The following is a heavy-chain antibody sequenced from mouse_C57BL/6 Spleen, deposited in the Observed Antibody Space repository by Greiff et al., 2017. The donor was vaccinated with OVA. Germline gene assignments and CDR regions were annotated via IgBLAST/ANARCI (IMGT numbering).Heavy chain of an antibody. Sequence: EVMLVESGAELVRPGASVKLSCTASGFNIKDDYMHWVKQRPEQGLEWIGWIDPENGDTEYASKFQGKATITADTSSNTAYLQLSSLTSEDTAVYYCTTFAYYFDYWGQGTTLTVSS. J-gene: IGHJ2*01. CDR1: GFNIKDDY. CDR3: TTFAYYFDY. V-gene: IGHV14-4*01. CDR2: IDPENGDT.